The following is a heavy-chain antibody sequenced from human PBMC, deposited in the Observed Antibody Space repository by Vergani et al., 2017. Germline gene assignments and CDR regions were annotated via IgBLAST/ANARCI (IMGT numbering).Heavy chain of an antibody. CDR3: ARYSRTGIAAPL. J-gene: IGHJ4*02. D-gene: IGHD6-6*01. CDR1: GGSFSGYY. CDR2: IYYSGST. V-gene: IGHV4-34*11. Sequence: QVQLQQWGAGLLKPSETLSLTCAVYGGSFSGYYWSWIRQPPGKGLEWIGYIYYSGSTNYNPSLKSRVTISVDTSKNQFSLKLSSVTAADTAVYYCARYSRTGIAAPLWGQGTLVTVSS.